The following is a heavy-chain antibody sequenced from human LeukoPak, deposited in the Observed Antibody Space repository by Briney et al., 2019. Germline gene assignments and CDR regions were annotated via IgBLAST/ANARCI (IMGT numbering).Heavy chain of an antibody. J-gene: IGHJ4*02. CDR3: ARAPPYFDY. Sequence: SETLSLTCTVSGVSISSSNSYWGWIRQPPGKGLEWIGSIYYSGNTYYDASLKSQVSISIDTSKNQFSLRLTSVTAADTAVYYCARAPPYFDYWGQGTLVTVSS. V-gene: IGHV4-39*01. CDR1: GVSISSSNSY. CDR2: IYYSGNT.